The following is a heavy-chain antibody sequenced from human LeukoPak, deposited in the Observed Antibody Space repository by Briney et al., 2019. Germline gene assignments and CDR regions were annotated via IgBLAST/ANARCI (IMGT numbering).Heavy chain of an antibody. CDR1: GFTFSSYA. Sequence: GGSLRLSCAASGFTFSSYAMHWVRQAPGKGLEWVAVISYDGSNKYYADSVKGRFTISRDNSKNTLYLQMNSLRAEDTAVYYCAGEQWLVPRYFDYWGQGTLVTVSS. CDR2: ISYDGSNK. J-gene: IGHJ4*02. V-gene: IGHV3-30-3*01. D-gene: IGHD6-19*01. CDR3: AGEQWLVPRYFDY.